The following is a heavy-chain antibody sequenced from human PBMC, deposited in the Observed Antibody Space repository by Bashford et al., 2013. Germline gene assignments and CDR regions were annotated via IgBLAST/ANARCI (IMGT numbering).Heavy chain of an antibody. D-gene: IGHD6-19*01. J-gene: IGHJ5*02. CDR2: ISAYNGNT. Sequence: ASVKVSCKASGGTFSSYAISWVRQAPGQGLEWMGWISAYNGNTNYAQKLQGRVTMTTDTSTSTAYMELRSLRSDDTAVYYCARDFLEAVAGTGGWFDPWGQGTLVTVSS. CDR3: ARDFLEAVAGTGGWFDP. CDR1: GGTFSSYA. V-gene: IGHV1-18*01.